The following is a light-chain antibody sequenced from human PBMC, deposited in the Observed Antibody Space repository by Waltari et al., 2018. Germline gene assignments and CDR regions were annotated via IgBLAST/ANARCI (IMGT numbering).Light chain of an antibody. V-gene: IGKV3-15*01. CDR2: GAS. CDR3: QQYNNRPYT. CDR1: QTLTRN. Sequence: EIVMTQSPATLSVSPGERATLSSRASQTLTRNLAWYQQKPGQAPRPLLYGASIRATGIPARFSGSGSGTQFTLTISNLQSEDFVVYYCQQYNNRPYTFGQGTKLEIK. J-gene: IGKJ2*01.